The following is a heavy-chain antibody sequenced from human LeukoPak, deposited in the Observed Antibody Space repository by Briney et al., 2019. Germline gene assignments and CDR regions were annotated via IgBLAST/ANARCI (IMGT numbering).Heavy chain of an antibody. CDR1: RGSFSGYY. D-gene: IGHD1-26*01. CDR2: INHSGST. Sequence: SETLSLTCAVYRGSFSGYYWSWIRQPPGKGLEWIGEINHSGSTNYNPSLKSRVTISVDTSKNQFSLKLSSVTAADTAVYYCARNSGSLVYWGQGTLVTVSS. J-gene: IGHJ4*02. CDR3: ARNSGSLVY. V-gene: IGHV4-34*01.